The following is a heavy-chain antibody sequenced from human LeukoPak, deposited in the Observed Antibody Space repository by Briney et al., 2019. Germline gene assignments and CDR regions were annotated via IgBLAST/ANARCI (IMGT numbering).Heavy chain of an antibody. D-gene: IGHD4-11*01. CDR3: ARGLYSKFDY. V-gene: IGHV4-34*01. J-gene: IGHJ4*02. CDR1: GGSFSGYY. CDR2: INHSGST. Sequence: SETLSLTCAVYGGSFSGYYWSWIRQPPGKGLEWIGEINHSGSTNYNPSLKSRVTISVDTSKNQFSLKLSSVTAADTAVYYCARGLYSKFDYWSQGTLVTVSS.